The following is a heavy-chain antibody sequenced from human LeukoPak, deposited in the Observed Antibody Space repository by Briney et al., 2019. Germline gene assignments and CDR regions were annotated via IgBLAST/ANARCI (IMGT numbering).Heavy chain of an antibody. J-gene: IGHJ4*02. CDR1: GDSVSSTA. D-gene: IGHD2-2*01. Sequence: SQTLSLTCAISGDSVSSTAWNWIRQSPSRGLEWLGRTYYRSKWYNDYAVSVKSRITINPDTSKNQFSLQLNSVAPEDTAVYYCARGGRGYCTSSSCYFHYWGQGTLVTVSS. V-gene: IGHV6-1*01. CDR3: ARGGRGYCTSSSCYFHY. CDR2: TYYRSKWYN.